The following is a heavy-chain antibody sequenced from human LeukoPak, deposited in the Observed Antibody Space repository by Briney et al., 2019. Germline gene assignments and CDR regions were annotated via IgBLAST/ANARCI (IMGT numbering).Heavy chain of an antibody. D-gene: IGHD4-17*01. CDR2: IGYSAGDT. CDR3: AKDDDGHHHGVDH. V-gene: IGHV3-23*01. CDR1: GFTVSSYA. J-gene: IGHJ4*02. Sequence: GSLRLSCAASGFTVSSYAMTWVRQAPGKGLEWVSAIGYSAGDTYYADSVKGRFTISRDNSMNTLYLQMTSLRADDTALYYCAKDDDGHHHGVDHWGQGTLATVSS.